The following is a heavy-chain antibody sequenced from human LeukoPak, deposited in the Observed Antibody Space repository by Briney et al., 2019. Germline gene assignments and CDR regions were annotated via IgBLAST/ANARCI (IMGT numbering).Heavy chain of an antibody. V-gene: IGHV3-43*01. CDR1: GFTFDDYT. CDR3: ASRYYYDSSLGFDY. CDR2: ISWDGGST. J-gene: IGHJ4*02. Sequence: GGSLRLSCAASGFTFDDYTMHWVRQAPGKGLEWVSLISWDGGSTYYADSVKGRFTISRDNSKNSLYLQMNSLRTEDTAMYYCASRYYYDSSLGFDYWGQGTLVTVSS. D-gene: IGHD3-22*01.